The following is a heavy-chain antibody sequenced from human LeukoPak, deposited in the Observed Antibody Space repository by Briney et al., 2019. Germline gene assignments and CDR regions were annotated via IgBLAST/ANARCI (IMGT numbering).Heavy chain of an antibody. CDR3: TKDPAYSSSWFGYFDY. D-gene: IGHD6-13*01. V-gene: IGHV3-43*01. J-gene: IGHJ4*02. CDR1: GFTLHDHT. Sequence: GGSLRLSCAASGFTLHDHTMHWVRQAPGKSPEWVSLITWDGDVTYYADSVKGRFTISRDNSKNSLYLQMNSLRTEDTALYYCTKDPAYSSSWFGYFDYWGQGTLVTVSS. CDR2: ITWDGDVT.